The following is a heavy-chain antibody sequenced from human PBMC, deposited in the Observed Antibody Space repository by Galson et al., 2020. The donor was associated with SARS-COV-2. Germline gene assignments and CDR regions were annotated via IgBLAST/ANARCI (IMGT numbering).Heavy chain of an antibody. CDR1: GGSINIYY. V-gene: IGHV4-59*01. Sequence: ASETLSLTCTVSGGSINIYYWSWIRQPPGKGLEWIGYLYYGGKTNYNPSLKSRVPLSVDTSKSQFSLTLSSVTAADPAVYYCARLPVVRGVDYWGQGILVTVSS. D-gene: IGHD3-10*01. CDR3: ARLPVVRGVDY. CDR2: LYYGGKT. J-gene: IGHJ4*02.